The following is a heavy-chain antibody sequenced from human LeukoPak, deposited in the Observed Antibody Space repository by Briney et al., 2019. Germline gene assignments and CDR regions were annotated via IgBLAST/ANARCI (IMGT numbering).Heavy chain of an antibody. CDR3: AREIPVTTFWSRNYMDV. CDR2: IYYSGST. V-gene: IGHV4-39*07. Sequence: SETLSLTCTVSGGSISSYYWGWIRQPPGKGLEWIGSIYYSGSTYYNPSLKSRVTISVDTSKNQFSLKLSSVTAADTAVYYCAREIPVTTFWSRNYMDVWGRGTTVTVSS. D-gene: IGHD4-11*01. CDR1: GGSISSYY. J-gene: IGHJ6*03.